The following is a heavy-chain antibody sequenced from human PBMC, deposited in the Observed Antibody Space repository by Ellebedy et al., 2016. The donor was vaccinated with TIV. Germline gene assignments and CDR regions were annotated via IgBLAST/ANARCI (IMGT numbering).Heavy chain of an antibody. CDR1: GFTFSNYA. D-gene: IGHD6-13*01. CDR2: ISRSGGST. V-gene: IGHV3-23*01. Sequence: PGGSLRLSCAASGFTFSNYAMSWVRQAPGKGLEWVSAISRSGGSTYYAGSVKGRFTISRDNSKDTLYLQMNSLRAEDTAVYYCANVYSSTWADSWGQGTLVTVSS. CDR3: ANVYSSTWADS. J-gene: IGHJ4*02.